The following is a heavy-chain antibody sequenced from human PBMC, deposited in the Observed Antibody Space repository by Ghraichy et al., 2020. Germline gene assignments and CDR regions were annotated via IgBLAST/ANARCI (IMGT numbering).Heavy chain of an antibody. Sequence: SETLSLTCTVSGGSISSYYWSWIRQPPGKGLEWIGYIYYSGSTNYNPSLKSRVTISVDTSKNQFSLKLSSVTAADTAVYYCARVVTAYYDFWSGYYPNWFDPWGQGTLVTVSS. CDR1: GGSISSYY. J-gene: IGHJ5*02. D-gene: IGHD3-3*01. CDR2: IYYSGST. V-gene: IGHV4-59*01. CDR3: ARVVTAYYDFWSGYYPNWFDP.